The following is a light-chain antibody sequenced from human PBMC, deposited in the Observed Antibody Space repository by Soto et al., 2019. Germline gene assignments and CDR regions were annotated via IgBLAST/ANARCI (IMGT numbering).Light chain of an antibody. V-gene: IGKV3-11*01. CDR1: QSVSSN. Sequence: EIALTQSPGTPSLSPGERATLSCRTSQSVSSNLAWYQQKPGQAPRLLIYGASTRATGIPARFSGSGSGTDFTLTISSLEPDDFGVYYCQQRANWPLTFGGGTKVDIK. J-gene: IGKJ4*01. CDR2: GAS. CDR3: QQRANWPLT.